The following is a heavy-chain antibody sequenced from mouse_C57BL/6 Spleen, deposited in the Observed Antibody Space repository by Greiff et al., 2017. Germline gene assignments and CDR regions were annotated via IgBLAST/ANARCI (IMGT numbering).Heavy chain of an antibody. CDR1: GYTFTSYW. V-gene: IGHV1-52*01. CDR2: IDPSDSET. Sequence: QVQLQQPGAELVRPGSSVKLSCKASGYTFTSYWMHWVKQRPIQGLEWIGNIDPSDSETHYNQKFKDKATLTVDKSSSTAYMQLSSLTSEDSAVYDCARAGKGDWFAYWGQGTLVTVSA. CDR3: ARAGKGDWFAY. J-gene: IGHJ3*01.